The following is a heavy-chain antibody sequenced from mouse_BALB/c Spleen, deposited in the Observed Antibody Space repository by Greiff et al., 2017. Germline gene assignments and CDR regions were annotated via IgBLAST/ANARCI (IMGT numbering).Heavy chain of an antibody. J-gene: IGHJ3*01. D-gene: IGHD3-1*01. V-gene: IGHV3-6*02. CDR1: GYSITSGYY. CDR3: ARGGSSGSAWFAY. CDR2: ISYDGSN. Sequence: VQLKESGPGLVKPSQSLSLTCSVTGYSITSGYYWNWIRQFPGNKLEWMGYISYDGSNNYNPSLKNRISITRDTSKNQFFLKLNSVTTEDTATYYCARGGSSGSAWFAYWGQGTLVTVSA.